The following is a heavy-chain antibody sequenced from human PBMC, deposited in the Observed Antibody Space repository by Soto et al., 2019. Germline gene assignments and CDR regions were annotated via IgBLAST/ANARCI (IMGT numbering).Heavy chain of an antibody. CDR2: INHSGST. Sequence: PSETLSLTCAVYGGSFSCYYWIWIRRPPGKGLEWIGEINHSGSTNYNPSLKSRVTISVDTSKNQFSLKLSSVTAADTAVYYCARGLSSGWFAGATTEYYFDYWGQGTLVTVSS. D-gene: IGHD6-19*01. J-gene: IGHJ4*02. V-gene: IGHV4-34*01. CDR3: ARGLSSGWFAGATTEYYFDY. CDR1: GGSFSCYY.